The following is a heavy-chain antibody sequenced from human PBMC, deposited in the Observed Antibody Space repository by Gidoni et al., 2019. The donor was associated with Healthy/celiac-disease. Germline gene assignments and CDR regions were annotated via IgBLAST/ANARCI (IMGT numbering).Heavy chain of an antibody. CDR2: ISYDGSNK. CDR1: GFTFRSYA. D-gene: IGHD6-19*01. V-gene: IGHV3-30-3*01. Sequence: QVQLVESGGGVVQPGRSLRLSCAASGFTFRSYAMPWVRQAPGKGLGWVAVISYDGSNKYDADSVKGRFTISRDNSKNTLYLQMNSLRAEDTAVYYCARGWVIIAVAGTPDYWGQGTLVTVSS. CDR3: ARGWVIIAVAGTPDY. J-gene: IGHJ4*02.